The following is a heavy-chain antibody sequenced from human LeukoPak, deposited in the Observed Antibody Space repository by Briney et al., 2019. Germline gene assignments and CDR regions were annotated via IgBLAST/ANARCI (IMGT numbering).Heavy chain of an antibody. CDR2: INPNSGGT. J-gene: IGHJ3*02. D-gene: IGHD5-12*01. Sequence: ASVKVSCKASGYTFTGYYMHWVRQAPGQGLEWMGWINPNSGGTNYAQKFQGRVTMTRDTSISTAYMELSRLRSDDTAVYYCARDLQYSGYRGMAFDIWGQGTMVTVSS. CDR3: ARDLQYSGYRGMAFDI. CDR1: GYTFTGYY. V-gene: IGHV1-2*02.